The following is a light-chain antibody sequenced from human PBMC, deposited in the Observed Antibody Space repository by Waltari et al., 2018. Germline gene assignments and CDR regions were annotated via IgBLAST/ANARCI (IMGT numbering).Light chain of an antibody. Sequence: DIQMTQTPSSLSASVGDSVTISCQASQDINNYLNWYQQKPGKVPKLLIYDASNLEIGVPSRFSGGGSGTDFTFIITSLQPEDIATYYCQQYENLPLTFGQETRLEI. CDR3: QQYENLPLT. V-gene: IGKV1-33*01. J-gene: IGKJ5*01. CDR2: DAS. CDR1: QDINNY.